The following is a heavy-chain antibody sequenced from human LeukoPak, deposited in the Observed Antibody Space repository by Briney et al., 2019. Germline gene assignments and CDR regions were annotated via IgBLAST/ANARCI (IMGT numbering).Heavy chain of an antibody. J-gene: IGHJ4*02. D-gene: IGHD4-17*01. CDR2: IYYSGST. Sequence: SETLSLTCTVSGGSISNNRYYWGWIRQPPGKGLEWIGSIYYSGSTYYNPSLKSRVTMSVDTSKNQFSLKLRSVTAADTAVYYCAMMTTVTIPFDYWGQGTLVTVSS. CDR3: AMMTTVTIPFDY. CDR1: GGSISNNRYY. V-gene: IGHV4-39*07.